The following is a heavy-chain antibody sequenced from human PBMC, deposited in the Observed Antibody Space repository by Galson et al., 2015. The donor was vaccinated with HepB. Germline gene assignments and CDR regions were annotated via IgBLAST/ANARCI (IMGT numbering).Heavy chain of an antibody. CDR2: INHSGST. CDR3: ARRGGDHAFDI. V-gene: IGHV4-34*01. CDR1: GGSFSGYY. J-gene: IGHJ3*02. Sequence: ETLSLTCAVYGGSFSGYYWSWIRQPPGKGLEWIGEINHSGSTNYNPSLKSRVTISVDTSKNQFSLKLSSVTAADTAVYYCARRGGDHAFDIWGQGTMVTVSS. D-gene: IGHD2-21*02.